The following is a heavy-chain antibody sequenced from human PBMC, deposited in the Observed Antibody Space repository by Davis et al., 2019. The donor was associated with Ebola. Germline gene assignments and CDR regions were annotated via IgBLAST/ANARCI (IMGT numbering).Heavy chain of an antibody. J-gene: IGHJ5*02. CDR3: ARRIAARPSWFDP. CDR1: GYIFSNYD. CDR2: MNPNSGNT. V-gene: IGHV1-8*01. Sequence: ASVKVSCKASGYIFSNYDINWVRQASGQGLEWMGWMNPNSGNTGYAQKFQGRVTMTRNTSISTGYMELSSLRSEDTAVYYCARRIAARPSWFDPWGQGTLVTVSS. D-gene: IGHD6-6*01.